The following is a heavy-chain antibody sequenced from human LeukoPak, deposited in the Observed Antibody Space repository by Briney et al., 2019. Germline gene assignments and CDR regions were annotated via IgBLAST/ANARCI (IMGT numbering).Heavy chain of an antibody. V-gene: IGHV3-74*01. D-gene: IGHD3-16*01. Sequence: GGSLRLSCAASGLTFSSHWMHWVRQAPGKGLVWVSRITNDGSSTTYADSVKGRFTISRDNAKNMLYLQVNSLRAEDAAVYYCATQQGGSPAYWGQGTLVTVSS. CDR2: ITNDGSST. J-gene: IGHJ4*02. CDR3: ATQQGGSPAY. CDR1: GLTFSSHW.